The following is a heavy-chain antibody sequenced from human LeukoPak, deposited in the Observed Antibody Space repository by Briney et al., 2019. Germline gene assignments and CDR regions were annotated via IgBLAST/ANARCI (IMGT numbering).Heavy chain of an antibody. CDR3: ARGFFASGYYGSSGYLLFDY. Sequence: SETLSLTCAVYGGSFSGYYWSWIRQPPGKGLEWIGEINHSGSTNYNPSLKSRVTISVDTSKNQFSLKLSSVTAADTAVYYCARGFFASGYYGSSGYLLFDYWGQGTLVTVSS. CDR1: GGSFSGYY. V-gene: IGHV4-34*01. CDR2: INHSGST. D-gene: IGHD3-22*01. J-gene: IGHJ4*02.